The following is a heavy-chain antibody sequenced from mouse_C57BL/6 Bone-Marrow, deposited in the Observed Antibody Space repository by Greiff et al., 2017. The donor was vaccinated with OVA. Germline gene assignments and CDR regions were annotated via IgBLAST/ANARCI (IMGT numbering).Heavy chain of an antibody. CDR3: ARGGDGNYWYFDG. Sequence: QVHVKQSGAELARPGASVKLSCKASGYTFTSYGISWVKQRTGQGLEWIGEIYPRSGNTYYNEKFKGKATLTADKSSSTAYMELRSLTSEDSAVYFCARGGDGNYWYFDGWGTGTTVTVSS. J-gene: IGHJ1*03. CDR1: GYTFTSYG. D-gene: IGHD2-1*01. CDR2: IYPRSGNT. V-gene: IGHV1-81*01.